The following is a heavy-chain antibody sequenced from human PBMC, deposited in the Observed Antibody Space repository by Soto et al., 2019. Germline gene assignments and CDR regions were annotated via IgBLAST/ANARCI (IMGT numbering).Heavy chain of an antibody. D-gene: IGHD5-12*01. V-gene: IGHV5-51*01. CDR3: ATPVATTQRDYYGMDV. J-gene: IGHJ6*02. CDR1: GYSFTSYW. Sequence: GESLKISCKGSGYSFTSYWIGWVRQMPGKGLEWMGIIYPGDSDTRYSPSFQGQVTISADKSISTAYLQWSSLKASDTAMYYCATPVATTQRDYYGMDVWGQGTTVTVSS. CDR2: IYPGDSDT.